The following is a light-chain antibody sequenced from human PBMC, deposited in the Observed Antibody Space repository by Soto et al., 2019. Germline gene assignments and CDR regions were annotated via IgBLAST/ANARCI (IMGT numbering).Light chain of an antibody. Sequence: EIVLTQSPGTLSLSPGERATLSCRASQSVSSSYLAWYQQKPGQAPRLLIYGASSRATGIPDRFSGSGSGTDFTLTISRLEPEDFAVYYCQQYGSSTETFCPVTKVDIK. CDR3: QQYGSSTET. CDR2: GAS. CDR1: QSVSSSY. V-gene: IGKV3-20*01. J-gene: IGKJ3*01.